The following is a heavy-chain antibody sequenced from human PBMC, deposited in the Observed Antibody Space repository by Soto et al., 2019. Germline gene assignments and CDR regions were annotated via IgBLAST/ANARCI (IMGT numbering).Heavy chain of an antibody. V-gene: IGHV4-34*01. CDR2: INHSGST. CDR3: ARGLSDNLARDNWFDP. J-gene: IGHJ5*02. D-gene: IGHD6-6*01. Sequence: SETLSLTCAVYGGSFSGYYWSWIRQPPGKGLEWIGEINHSGSTNYNPSLKSRVTISVDTAKNQFSLKLSSVTAADTAVYYCARGLSDNLARDNWFDPWGQGTLVTVSS. CDR1: GGSFSGYY.